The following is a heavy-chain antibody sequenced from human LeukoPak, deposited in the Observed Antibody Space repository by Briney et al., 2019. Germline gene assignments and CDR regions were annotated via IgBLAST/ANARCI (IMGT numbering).Heavy chain of an antibody. CDR3: AKSSPILRYFDWLSGMDY. J-gene: IGHJ4*02. CDR2: ISFDGSDK. D-gene: IGHD3-9*01. Sequence: GRSLRLSCAASGFTFRSYGMHWVCQAPGKGLERAAVISFDGSDKYFADSVRGRFTISRDNSKNTLYLQMNSLRAEDTAVYYCAKSSPILRYFDWLSGMDYWGQGTLVTVSS. V-gene: IGHV3-30*18. CDR1: GFTFRSYG.